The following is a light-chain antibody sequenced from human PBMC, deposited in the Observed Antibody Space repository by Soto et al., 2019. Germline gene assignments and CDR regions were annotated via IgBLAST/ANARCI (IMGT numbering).Light chain of an antibody. J-gene: IGLJ2*01. V-gene: IGLV2-14*03. Sequence: QSALTEPASMSGSPGQSITISCTGTSSDVGGYNYVSWYRQHPGKAPKLMIYDVNNRPSGVSNRFSGSKSGNTASLTISGLQAEDEADYYCSSHSSSSTLALFGGGTQLTVL. CDR1: SSDVGGYNY. CDR2: DVN. CDR3: SSHSSSSTLAL.